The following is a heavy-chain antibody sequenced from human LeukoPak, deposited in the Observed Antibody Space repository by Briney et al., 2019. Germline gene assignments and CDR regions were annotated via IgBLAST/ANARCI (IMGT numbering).Heavy chain of an antibody. CDR1: GGSISSGGYY. CDR3: ARAGVGVVPAASMDV. D-gene: IGHD2-2*01. Sequence: PSETLSLTCTVSGGSISSGGYYWNWIRQHPGKGLEWIGYIYYSGSTYYNPSLKSRVTISVDTSKNQFSLKLSSVTAADTAVYYCARAGVGVVPAASMDVWGQGTTVTVSS. J-gene: IGHJ6*02. V-gene: IGHV4-31*03. CDR2: IYYSGST.